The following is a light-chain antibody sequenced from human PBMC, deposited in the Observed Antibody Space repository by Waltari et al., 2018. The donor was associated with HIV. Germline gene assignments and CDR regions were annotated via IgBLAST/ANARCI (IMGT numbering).Light chain of an antibody. CDR1: QSVSSSY. CDR2: GAS. CDR3: QQYGTSCT. Sequence: EIVLTQSPGTLSLSPGERATLSCRASQSVSSSYLAWYQQKPGQAPRLLIYGASSRATGTPARFGGSGSGTDFTLTISRLEPEDFAVYYCQQYGTSCTFGQGTRLEIK. J-gene: IGKJ5*01. V-gene: IGKV3-20*01.